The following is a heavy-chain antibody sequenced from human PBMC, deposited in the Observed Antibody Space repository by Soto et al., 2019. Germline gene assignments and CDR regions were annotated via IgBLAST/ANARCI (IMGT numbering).Heavy chain of an antibody. CDR2: IIPIFGTA. V-gene: IGHV1-69*12. CDR1: GGTFSSYA. Sequence: QVQLVQSGAEVKKPGSSVKVSCKASGGTFSSYAISWVRQAPGQGLEWMGGIIPIFGTANYAQKFQGRVTXXAXEXXSTAYMELSSLRSEDTAVYYCARVGIAVAGDGFDYWGQGTLVTVSS. J-gene: IGHJ4*02. CDR3: ARVGIAVAGDGFDY. D-gene: IGHD6-19*01.